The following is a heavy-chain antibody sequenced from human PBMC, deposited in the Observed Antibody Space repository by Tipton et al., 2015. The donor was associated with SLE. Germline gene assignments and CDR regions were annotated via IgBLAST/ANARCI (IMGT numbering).Heavy chain of an antibody. CDR2: ISHSGIT. J-gene: IGHJ3*02. D-gene: IGHD2-15*01. V-gene: IGHV4-34*01. CDR1: GASFSGYY. CDR3: ARPVLAWSDAFDI. Sequence: TLSLTCAVYGASFSGYYWNWIRQPPGKGLEWIGEISHSGITNYNPSLKSRLTMSVDTSKKQFSLKLTSVTAADTAVYYCARPVLAWSDAFDIWGQGTMVTVSS.